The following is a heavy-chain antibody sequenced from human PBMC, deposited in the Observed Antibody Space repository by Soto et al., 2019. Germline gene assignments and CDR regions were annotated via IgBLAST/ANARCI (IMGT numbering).Heavy chain of an antibody. CDR1: GGSISSGGYY. V-gene: IGHV4-31*03. J-gene: IGHJ4*02. Sequence: PSETLSLTCTVSGGSISSGGYYWSWIRQHPGKGLEWIGYIYYSGSTYYNPSLKSRVTISVDTSKNQFSPKLSSVTAADTAVYYCARDFPYDSSGTPGYWGQGTLVTVSS. CDR2: IYYSGST. D-gene: IGHD3-22*01. CDR3: ARDFPYDSSGTPGY.